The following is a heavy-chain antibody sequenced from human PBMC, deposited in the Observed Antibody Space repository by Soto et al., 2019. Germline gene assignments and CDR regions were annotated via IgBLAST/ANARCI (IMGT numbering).Heavy chain of an antibody. D-gene: IGHD5-12*01. CDR3: AKDLAY. Sequence: SETLSLTCTVCGGSISSNYWTWIRQTAGKGLEWIGRIYMSGSTNYNPSLKSRVTMSMDTSNNQFSLNLRFVTAADTAVYYCAKDLAYWGQGTLVTVSS. V-gene: IGHV4-4*07. CDR2: IYMSGST. CDR1: GGSISSNY. J-gene: IGHJ4*02.